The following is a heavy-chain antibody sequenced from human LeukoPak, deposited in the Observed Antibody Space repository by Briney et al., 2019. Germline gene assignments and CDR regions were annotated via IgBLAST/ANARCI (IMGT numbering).Heavy chain of an antibody. D-gene: IGHD5-18*01. CDR3: AKDRRRGGYSYGYFSY. Sequence: HPGGSLRLSCAASGFTFSTYAMNWVRQAPGKGLEWVSAISGSGGSTYYADSVKGRFTISRDNSKNTLYLQMNSLRAEDTAVYYCAKDRRRGGYSYGYFSYWGQGTLVTVSS. J-gene: IGHJ4*02. CDR2: ISGSGGST. V-gene: IGHV3-23*01. CDR1: GFTFSTYA.